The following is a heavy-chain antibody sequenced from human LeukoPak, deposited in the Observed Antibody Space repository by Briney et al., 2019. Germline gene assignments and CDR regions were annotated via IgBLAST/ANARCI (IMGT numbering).Heavy chain of an antibody. V-gene: IGHV1-8*01. Sequence: ASVKVSCKASGYTFTSCDINWVRQATGQGLEWMGWMNPNSGNTGYAQKFQGRVTMTRNTSISTAYMELSSLRSEDTAVYYCARGKFGIVGPDAFDIWGQGTMVTVSS. CDR1: GYTFTSCD. CDR2: MNPNSGNT. J-gene: IGHJ3*02. CDR3: ARGKFGIVGPDAFDI. D-gene: IGHD1-26*01.